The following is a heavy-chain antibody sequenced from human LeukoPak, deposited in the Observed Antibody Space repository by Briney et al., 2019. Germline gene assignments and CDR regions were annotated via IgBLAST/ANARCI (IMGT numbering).Heavy chain of an antibody. V-gene: IGHV3-53*01. CDR2: IYSGGST. CDR1: GFTVSSNY. D-gene: IGHD2-2*01. Sequence: PGGSLRLSCAASGFTVSSNYMSWVRQALGKGLEWVSVIYSGGSTYYADSVKGRFTISRDNSKNTLYLQMNSLRAEDTAVYYCARAPPYFKRVVPAAVPYFDYWGQGTLVTVSS. CDR3: ARAPPYFKRVVPAAVPYFDY. J-gene: IGHJ4*02.